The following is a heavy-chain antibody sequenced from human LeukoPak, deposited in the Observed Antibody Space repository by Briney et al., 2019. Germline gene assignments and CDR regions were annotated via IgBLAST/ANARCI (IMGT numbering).Heavy chain of an antibody. J-gene: IGHJ4*02. CDR2: ISAYNGNT. D-gene: IGHD3-22*01. Sequence: ASVKVSCKASGYTFTSYGISWVRQAPGQGLEWMGWISAYNGNTNYAQKLQGRVTITRNTSISTAYMELSLRSEDTAVYFCAREDYYDSGSNDYWGQGTLVTVSS. CDR1: GYTFTSYG. CDR3: AREDYYDSGSNDY. V-gene: IGHV1-18*01.